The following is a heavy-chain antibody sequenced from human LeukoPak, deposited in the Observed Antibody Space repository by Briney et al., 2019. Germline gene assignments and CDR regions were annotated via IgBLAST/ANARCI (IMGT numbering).Heavy chain of an antibody. J-gene: IGHJ3*02. V-gene: IGHV4-59*01. CDR1: GGSISSYY. CDR3: ARGSIAARNDAFDI. D-gene: IGHD6-6*01. Sequence: SETLSLTCTVSGGSISSYYWSWIRQPPGKVLEWIGYIYYSGSTNYNPSLKRRVTISVDTSKNQFSLKLSSVTAADTAVYYCARGSIAARNDAFDIWGQGTIVTVSS. CDR2: IYYSGST.